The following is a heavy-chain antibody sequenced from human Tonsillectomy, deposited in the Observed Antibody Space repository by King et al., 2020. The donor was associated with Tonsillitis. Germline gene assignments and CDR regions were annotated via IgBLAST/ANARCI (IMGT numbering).Heavy chain of an antibody. CDR1: GGSISSGDYC. Sequence: VQLQESGPGLVKPSQTLSLTCTVSGGSISSGDYCWRWIRQPPGKGLEWIGYIFYSESTYYNPSLKSRVTISVDTSKNQFSLKLSSVTAADTAVYYCARDVFIVGARGAFDIWGQGTMVTVSS. CDR3: ARDVFIVGARGAFDI. J-gene: IGHJ3*02. D-gene: IGHD1-26*01. V-gene: IGHV4-30-4*01. CDR2: IFYSEST.